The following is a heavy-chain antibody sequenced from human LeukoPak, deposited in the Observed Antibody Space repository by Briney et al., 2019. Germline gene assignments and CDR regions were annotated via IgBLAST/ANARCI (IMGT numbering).Heavy chain of an antibody. CDR3: ARAGYCSSTSCQWVPLV. CDR2: IYYSGST. CDR1: GDSMKNYY. J-gene: IGHJ6*02. D-gene: IGHD2-2*03. V-gene: IGHV4-59*12. Sequence: SETLSLTCTVSGDSMKNYYWIWIRQSPGKGLEWIGCIYYSGSTYYNPSLKSRVTMSVDTSKKQFSLKLSSVTAADTAVYYCARAGYCSSTSCQWVPLVWGQGTTVTVSS.